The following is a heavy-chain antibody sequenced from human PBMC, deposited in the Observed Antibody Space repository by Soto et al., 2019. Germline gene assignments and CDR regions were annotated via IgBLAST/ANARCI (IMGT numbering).Heavy chain of an antibody. D-gene: IGHD2-21*01. CDR1: GFTFRSHG. J-gene: IGHJ4*02. V-gene: IGHV3-33*01. CDR2: IWYDGSNK. Sequence: QVQLVQSGGGVVQPGGSLRLSCEATGFTFRSHGMHWVRQAPGKGLEWVAVIWYDGSNKYYADSVKGRLTISRDNSKGTLFLQMNSLRAADTAVYYCARWGDNQRLDSWGQGTLVTVSS. CDR3: ARWGDNQRLDS.